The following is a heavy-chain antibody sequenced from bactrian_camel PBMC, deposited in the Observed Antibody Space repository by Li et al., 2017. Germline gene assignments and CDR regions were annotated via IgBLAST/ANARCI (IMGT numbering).Heavy chain of an antibody. D-gene: IGHD7*01. Sequence: HVQLVESGGGSVQAGGSLRLSCTASKITYDSHCMGWFRQAPGNGRELIASIRPDGTPSYDPSVMGRFTISEDKAKNTLYLQMNSLTPEDTAMYYCAADVNPLRYVELSSIMYWGQGTQVTVS. J-gene: IGHJ4*01. CDR2: IRPDGTP. V-gene: IGHV3S55*01. CDR3: AADVNPLRYVELSSIMY. CDR1: KITYDSHC.